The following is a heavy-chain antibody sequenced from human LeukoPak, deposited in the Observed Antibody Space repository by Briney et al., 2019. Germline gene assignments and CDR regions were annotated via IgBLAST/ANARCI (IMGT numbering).Heavy chain of an antibody. CDR3: ASLGTLRS. CDR1: GDSVSSSSYY. CDR2: ISYSGTN. Sequence: SETLSLTCTVSGDSVSSSSYYWGWIRQPPGKGLEWIGSISYSGTNYNNPSLKSRVSISIDTSKNQFSVKLASVTAADTAMYYCASLGTLRSWGQGTLVTVSS. J-gene: IGHJ5*02. D-gene: IGHD7-27*01. V-gene: IGHV4-39*01.